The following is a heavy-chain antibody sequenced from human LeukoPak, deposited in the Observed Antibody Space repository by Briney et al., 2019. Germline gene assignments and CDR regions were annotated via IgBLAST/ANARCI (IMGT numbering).Heavy chain of an antibody. J-gene: IGHJ6*02. D-gene: IGHD6-13*01. V-gene: IGHV1-8*01. CDR2: MSPNSGNT. CDR3: ARDLAAPAGGDYGYYYYGMDV. Sequence: ASVKVSCKASGYTFTSYDINWVRQATGQGPEWMGWMSPNSGNTGYAQKFQGRVTMTRSTSMSTAYMELSSLRSEDTAVYYCARDLAAPAGGDYGYYYYGMDVWGQGTTVTVFS. CDR1: GYTFTSYD.